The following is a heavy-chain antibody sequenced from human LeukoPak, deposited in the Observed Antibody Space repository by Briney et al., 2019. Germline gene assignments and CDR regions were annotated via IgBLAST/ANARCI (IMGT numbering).Heavy chain of an antibody. CDR1: GFSFSSFA. Sequence: QPGGSLRLSCAASGFSFSSFAMGWVRQAPGKGLEWVSTVSETASHTYYADSVKGRFTMSRDNSKSTLYLQMNSLRAEDTAVYYCAKEGRPNSGGGYYDYWGQGTRVTVSS. D-gene: IGHD3-22*01. CDR3: AKEGRPNSGGGYYDY. V-gene: IGHV3-23*01. J-gene: IGHJ4*02. CDR2: VSETASHT.